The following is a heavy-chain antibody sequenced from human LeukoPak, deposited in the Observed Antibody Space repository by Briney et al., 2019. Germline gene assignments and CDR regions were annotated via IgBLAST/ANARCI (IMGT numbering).Heavy chain of an antibody. V-gene: IGHV3-23*01. D-gene: IGHD4-17*01. Sequence: GGSLRLSCAASGFTFSSYAMSWVRQAPGKGLEWVSAISGSGGSTYYADSVKGRFTISRDNSKNTLYLQMNSLRAEDMAVYYCAKDGDYGDYGGFDYWGQGTLVTVSS. CDR3: AKDGDYGDYGGFDY. CDR2: ISGSGGST. J-gene: IGHJ4*02. CDR1: GFTFSSYA.